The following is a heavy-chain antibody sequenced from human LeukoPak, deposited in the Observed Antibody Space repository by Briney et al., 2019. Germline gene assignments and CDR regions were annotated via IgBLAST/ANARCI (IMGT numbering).Heavy chain of an antibody. CDR3: ARGRPGRRYCSSTSCYNDWFDP. J-gene: IGHJ5*02. CDR2: INHSGST. CDR1: GGSFSGYY. V-gene: IGHV4-34*01. Sequence: SETLSLTCAVYGGSFSGYYWSWIRQPPGKGLEWIGEINHSGSTNYNPSLKSRVTISVDTSKNQFSLKLSSVTAADTAVYYCARGRPGRRYCSSTSCYNDWFDPWGQGTLVTVSS. D-gene: IGHD2-2*02.